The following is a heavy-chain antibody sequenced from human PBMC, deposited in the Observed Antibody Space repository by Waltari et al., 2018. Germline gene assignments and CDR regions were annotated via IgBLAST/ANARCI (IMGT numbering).Heavy chain of an antibody. J-gene: IGHJ1*01. Sequence: QVQVVQSGAEVRNPGSSVKVSCKASGGSFSTYTIAWVRQAPGQGLEWMGGISPVFATPPDAQKFTGRVTFTADESTSTVYMELRSLRSDDTAVCYCAIAPIGKEYFHFWGQGTQVNVSS. CDR1: GGSFSTYT. CDR2: ISPVFATP. V-gene: IGHV1-69*01. CDR3: AIAPIGKEYFHF.